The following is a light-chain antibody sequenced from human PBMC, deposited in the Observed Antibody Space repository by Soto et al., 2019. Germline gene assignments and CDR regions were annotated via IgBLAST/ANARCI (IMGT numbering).Light chain of an antibody. CDR1: QVIRNS. V-gene: IGKV1-33*01. CDR3: QQYGDLPRT. CDR2: DAS. Sequence: DLQMTQSPSSLSASVGDRVTISCQASQVIRNSLNWFQQKPGKAPKLLIYDASNLETGVPSRFSGGGSGTYFTFTISSLQPEDVAIYYCQQYGDLPRTFGPGTRVDIE. J-gene: IGKJ3*01.